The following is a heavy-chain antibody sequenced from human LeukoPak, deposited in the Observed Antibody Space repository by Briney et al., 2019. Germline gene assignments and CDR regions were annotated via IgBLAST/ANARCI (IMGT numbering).Heavy chain of an antibody. CDR3: ARVGGGNPFDY. CDR1: GFIFSDYW. J-gene: IGHJ4*02. V-gene: IGHV3-74*01. Sequence: GGSLRLSCAASGFIFSDYWMHWVRQAPGKGLLWVSRLNSDGCSTSYADSVKGRFTISRDNAKNTLYLQMNSLRAEDTAVYYCARVGGGNPFDYWGQGTLVTVSS. D-gene: IGHD3-16*01. CDR2: LNSDGCST.